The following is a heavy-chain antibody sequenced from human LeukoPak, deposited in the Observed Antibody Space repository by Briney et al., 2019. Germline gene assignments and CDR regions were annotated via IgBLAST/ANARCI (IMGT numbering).Heavy chain of an antibody. V-gene: IGHV3-21*01. CDR1: GFTFSSYS. CDR3: ARREYDFWSGYYTCFNY. D-gene: IGHD3-3*01. CDR2: ISSSSSYI. Sequence: QPGGSLRLSCAASGFTFSSYSMNWVRQAPGKGLEWVSSISSSSSYIYYEDSVKGRFTIFRDNAKNSLYLQMNSLRAEDTAVYYCARREYDFWSGYYTCFNYWGQGTLVTVSS. J-gene: IGHJ4*02.